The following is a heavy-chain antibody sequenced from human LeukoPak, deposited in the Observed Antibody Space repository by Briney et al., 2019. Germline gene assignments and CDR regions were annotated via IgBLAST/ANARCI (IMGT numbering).Heavy chain of an antibody. CDR3: AKSREGWVIGGLYFEF. D-gene: IGHD2/OR15-2a*01. Sequence: GGSLRLSCEGSGFPFMYVQMSGVRQGLGRGVEWVSFIDSGDNTIYYAESVKGRFTISRDNSKNAVYLQMVSLRVEDTAVYYCAKSREGWVIGGLYFEFGGQGTLVTVSS. V-gene: IGHV3-11*04. J-gene: IGHJ1*01. CDR1: GFPFMYVQ. CDR2: IDSGDNTI.